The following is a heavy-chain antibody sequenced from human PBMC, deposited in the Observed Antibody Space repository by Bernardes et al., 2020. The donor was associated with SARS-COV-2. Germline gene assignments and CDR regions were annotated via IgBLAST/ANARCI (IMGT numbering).Heavy chain of an antibody. CDR3: AREMYSSSLDYYYGMDV. D-gene: IGHD6-13*01. Sequence: ETLSLTCTVSGGSISTYSWTWIRQPAGKGLEWIGRIYTSGTTNYNPSLKSRVTMSLDTSKTQFSLKLSSVTAADTAVYYCAREMYSSSLDYYYGMDVWGQGTTVIVSS. V-gene: IGHV4-4*07. CDR2: IYTSGTT. CDR1: GGSISTYS. J-gene: IGHJ6*02.